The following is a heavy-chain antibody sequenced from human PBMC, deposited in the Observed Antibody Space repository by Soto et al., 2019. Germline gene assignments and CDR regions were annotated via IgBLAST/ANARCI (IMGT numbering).Heavy chain of an antibody. CDR1: GGSTHSYY. Sequence: QVQLQESGPGLVKPSETLSLTCTVSGGSTHSYYWAWIRQPPGKGLEWMGYVYYNGDTNYNPSLKCRVSISVDASKNQFSLKLTSVTPADTAVYYCARGHGHGGSSFDFWGQGTLVTVSS. J-gene: IGHJ4*02. CDR3: ARGHGHGGSSFDF. D-gene: IGHD3-10*01. CDR2: VYYNGDT. V-gene: IGHV4-59*01.